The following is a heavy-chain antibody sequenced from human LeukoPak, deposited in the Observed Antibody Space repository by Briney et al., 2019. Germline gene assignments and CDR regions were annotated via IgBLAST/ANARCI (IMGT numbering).Heavy chain of an antibody. Sequence: QSGGSLRLSCAASGFTFSSYSMNWVRQAPGKGLEWVSSISSSSSYIYYADSVKGRFTISRDNAKNSLYLQMNSLRAEDTAVYYCARAFPYDFWSGSRSSYFDYWGQGTLVTVSS. CDR1: GFTFSSYS. J-gene: IGHJ4*02. CDR3: ARAFPYDFWSGSRSSYFDY. CDR2: ISSSSSYI. D-gene: IGHD3-3*01. V-gene: IGHV3-21*01.